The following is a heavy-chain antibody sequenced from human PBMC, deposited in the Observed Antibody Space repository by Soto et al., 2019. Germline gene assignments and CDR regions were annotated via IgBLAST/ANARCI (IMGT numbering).Heavy chain of an antibody. J-gene: IGHJ4*02. D-gene: IGHD3-3*01. V-gene: IGHV4-34*01. Sequence: SETLSLTCAVYGGSFSGYYWSWIRQPPGKGLKWIREINHSGSTNYIPSLKSRVTISVDTSKNQFSLKLSSVTAADTAVYYCARGQGSYYDFWSGYYTPRYFDYWGQ. CDR3: ARGQGSYYDFWSGYYTPRYFDY. CDR1: GGSFSGYY. CDR2: INHSGST.